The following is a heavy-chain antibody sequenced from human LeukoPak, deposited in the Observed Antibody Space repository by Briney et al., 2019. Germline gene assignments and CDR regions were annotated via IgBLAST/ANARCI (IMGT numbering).Heavy chain of an antibody. D-gene: IGHD4-17*01. CDR3: ARVPTVTFFDY. Sequence: SETLSLTCTVSGGSISSSSYYWGWIRQPPGRGLEWIGIIYYSGSTYYNPSHKSRVTISVDTSKNQFSLKLSSVTAADTAVYYCARVPTVTFFDYWGQGTLVTVSS. CDR2: IYYSGST. J-gene: IGHJ4*02. CDR1: GGSISSSSYY. V-gene: IGHV4-39*07.